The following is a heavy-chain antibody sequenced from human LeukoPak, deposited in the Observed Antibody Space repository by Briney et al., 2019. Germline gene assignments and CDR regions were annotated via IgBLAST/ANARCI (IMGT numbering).Heavy chain of an antibody. V-gene: IGHV3-21*06. J-gene: IGHJ4*02. D-gene: IGHD6-13*01. CDR1: GFTFSGYN. Sequence: GGSLRLSCAASGFTFSGYNMNWVRQAPGKGLEWVSVISTSSTYIYYADSVKGRFTISRDNAKNSLYLQMNSLRAEDTAVYYCARVSTAASLAIDSWGQGTLVTVS. CDR3: ARVSTAASLAIDS. CDR2: ISTSSTYI.